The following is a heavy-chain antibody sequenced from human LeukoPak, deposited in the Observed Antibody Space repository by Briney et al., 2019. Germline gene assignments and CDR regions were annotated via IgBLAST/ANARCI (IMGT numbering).Heavy chain of an antibody. V-gene: IGHV3-7*01. CDR2: IYQDGSEK. Sequence: QAGGSLRLSCVASGFTFSSYWMSCVRQAPGKGLEWVANIYQDGSEKYYVDSVKGRFTISRDNAKTSLFLQMNSLRTEDTAVYYCATAAAGYYFDYWGQGTLVTVSS. D-gene: IGHD6-19*01. CDR3: ATAAAGYYFDY. J-gene: IGHJ4*02. CDR1: GFTFSSYW.